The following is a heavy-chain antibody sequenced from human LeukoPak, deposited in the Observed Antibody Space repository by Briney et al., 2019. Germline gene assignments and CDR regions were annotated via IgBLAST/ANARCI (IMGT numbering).Heavy chain of an antibody. D-gene: IGHD3-10*01. J-gene: IGHJ5*02. CDR2: IIPIFGTA. Sequence: SVKVSCKASGGTFSSYAISWVRQAPGQGLEWMGGIIPIFGTANYAQKFQGRVTITADESTSTAYMELSSLRSEGTAVYYCARDDPITMVRGVLNWFDPWGQGTLVTVSS. CDR3: ARDDPITMVRGVLNWFDP. V-gene: IGHV1-69*13. CDR1: GGTFSSYA.